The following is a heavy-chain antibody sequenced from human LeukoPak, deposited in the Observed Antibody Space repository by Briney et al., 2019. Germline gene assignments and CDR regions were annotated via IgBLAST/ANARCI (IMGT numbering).Heavy chain of an antibody. V-gene: IGHV3-74*01. Sequence: GGSLRLSCAASGFTFSTYWMHWVRQAPGKGLVWVSRISSDGSITSYADSVKGRFTISRDNAKNTLYLQMNSLSTEDTAVYYCARVKGGIATAGNYFDYWGQGTLVTVSS. CDR3: ARVKGGIATAGNYFDY. CDR1: GFTFSTYW. D-gene: IGHD6-13*01. J-gene: IGHJ4*02. CDR2: ISSDGSIT.